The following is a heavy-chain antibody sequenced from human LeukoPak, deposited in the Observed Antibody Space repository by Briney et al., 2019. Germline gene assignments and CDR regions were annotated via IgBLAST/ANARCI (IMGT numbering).Heavy chain of an antibody. V-gene: IGHV3-30*02. CDR3: AKSGQYCTNGVCYSRYYYMDV. D-gene: IGHD2-8*01. J-gene: IGHJ6*03. CDR1: GFTFNSYG. CDR2: IRYDGSNK. Sequence: GGSLRLSCAASGFTFNSYGMHWVRQAPGKGLEWVAFIRYDGSNKYYADSVKGRFTISRDNSKNTLYLQMNSLRAEDTAVYYCAKSGQYCTNGVCYSRYYYMDVWGKGTTVTVSS.